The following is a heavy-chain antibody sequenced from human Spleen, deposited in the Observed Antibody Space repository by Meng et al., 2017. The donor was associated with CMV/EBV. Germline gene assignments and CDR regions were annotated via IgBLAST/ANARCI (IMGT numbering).Heavy chain of an antibody. J-gene: IGHJ5*02. D-gene: IGHD7-27*01. Sequence: ESLKISCAASGFTFSSYWMSWVRQAPGKGLEWIGEINHSGSTNYNPSLKSRVTISVDTSKNQFSLKLSSVTAADTAVYYCAAGVWFDPWGQGTLVTVSS. V-gene: IGHV4-34*08. CDR1: GFTFSSYW. CDR2: INHSGST. CDR3: AAGVWFDP.